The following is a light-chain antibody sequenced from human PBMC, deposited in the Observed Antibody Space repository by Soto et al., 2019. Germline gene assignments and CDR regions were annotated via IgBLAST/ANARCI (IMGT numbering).Light chain of an antibody. V-gene: IGKV3-15*01. CDR3: QQYIRWPLT. CDR2: DAS. CDR1: QSVSRY. J-gene: IGKJ4*01. Sequence: EIALTQSPATLSLSPGERATLSCRASQSVSRYLAWYQQKPGQAPRLLIYDASTRATGTPARFSGSGSGTEFTLTISSLQSEDFAVYYCQQYIRWPLTFGGGTKVDIK.